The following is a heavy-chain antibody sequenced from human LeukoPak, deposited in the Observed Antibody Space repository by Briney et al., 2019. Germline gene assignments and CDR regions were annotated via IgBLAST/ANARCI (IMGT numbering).Heavy chain of an antibody. J-gene: IGHJ4*02. CDR2: INPNSGGT. D-gene: IGHD4-23*01. Sequence: RGASVKVSCKASGYTFTGYYMHWVRQAPGQGLEWMGWINPNSGGTNYAQKFQGRVTMTRDTSISTAYMELSRLRSDDTAVYYCARDQHDYGGNSNLWGQGTLVTVSS. CDR3: ARDQHDYGGNSNL. V-gene: IGHV1-2*02. CDR1: GYTFTGYY.